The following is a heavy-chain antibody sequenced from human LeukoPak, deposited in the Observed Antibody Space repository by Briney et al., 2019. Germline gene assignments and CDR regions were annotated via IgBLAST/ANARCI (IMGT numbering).Heavy chain of an antibody. D-gene: IGHD3-22*01. CDR3: AKGPSTYYYDSSGSPFDY. Sequence: PGGSLRLSCAASGFTFSSYAMSWVRQAPGKGLEWVSAISGSGGSTYYADSVRGRFTISRDNCKNTLYLQMNSLRADDPAVNCCAKGPSTYYYDSSGSPFDYWGQGTLVTVSS. V-gene: IGHV3-23*01. CDR1: GFTFSSYA. J-gene: IGHJ4*02. CDR2: ISGSGGST.